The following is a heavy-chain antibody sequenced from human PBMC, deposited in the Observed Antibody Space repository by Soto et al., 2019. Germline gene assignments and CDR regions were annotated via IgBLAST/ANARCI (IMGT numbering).Heavy chain of an antibody. Sequence: SVKVSCKASGGTFSSYAISWVRQAPGQGLEWMGGIIPIFGTANYAQKFQGRVTITADESTSTAYMELSRLRSEDAAVYYCAREPPYYDIHRSPSHFDYWGQGTLVTVSS. CDR1: GGTFSSYA. CDR3: AREPPYYDIHRSPSHFDY. D-gene: IGHD3-22*01. V-gene: IGHV1-69*13. CDR2: IIPIFGTA. J-gene: IGHJ4*02.